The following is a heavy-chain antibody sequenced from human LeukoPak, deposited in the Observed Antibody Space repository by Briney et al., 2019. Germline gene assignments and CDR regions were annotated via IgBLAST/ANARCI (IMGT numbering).Heavy chain of an antibody. CDR2: IKSKVNSGAA. V-gene: IGHV3-15*01. CDR1: GLTFRNDW. CDR3: AKDVPFTGGGAIVY. J-gene: IGHJ4*02. Sequence: GGSLRLSCAASGLTFRNDWMTWVRRPPGRGLEWIGHIKSKVNSGAADYAAPVKGRFTISRDDSRSTVYLQLDSLKTEDTAVYYCAKDVPFTGGGAIVYWGQGTPVTVSS. D-gene: IGHD3-16*02.